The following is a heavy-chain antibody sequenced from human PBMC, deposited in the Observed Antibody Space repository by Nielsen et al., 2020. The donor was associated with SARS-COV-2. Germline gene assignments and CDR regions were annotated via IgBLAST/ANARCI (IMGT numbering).Heavy chain of an antibody. D-gene: IGHD1-26*01. V-gene: IGHV3-23*01. CDR2: ITASGDYT. CDR1: GFTFTSYA. CDR3: AKISGSQRHYFDF. Sequence: GESLKISCAASGFTFTSYAMAWVRQAPGKGLEWVSTITASGDYTYYADSVKGRFTISRDISQNTLYLQMNSLRAEDTAVYYCAKISGSQRHYFDFWGQGALVTVSS. J-gene: IGHJ4*02.